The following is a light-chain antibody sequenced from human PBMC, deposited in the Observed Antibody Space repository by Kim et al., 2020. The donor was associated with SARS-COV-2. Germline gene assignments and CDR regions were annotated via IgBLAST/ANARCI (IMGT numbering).Light chain of an antibody. CDR1: SSNIRAGYE. J-gene: IGLJ1*01. V-gene: IGLV1-40*01. CDR3: QSYDNSLSGYV. Sequence: RVTTICSAISSNIRAGYEVNWYQQLPGTAPKLLIYGNIKRPSGVPDRFSGSKSGTSASLAITGLQSEDEADYYCQSYDNSLSGYVFGTGTKVTVL. CDR2: GNI.